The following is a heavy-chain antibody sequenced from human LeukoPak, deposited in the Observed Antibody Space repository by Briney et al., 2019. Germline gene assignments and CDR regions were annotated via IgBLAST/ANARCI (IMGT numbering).Heavy chain of an antibody. CDR1: GFTFSSNA. D-gene: IGHD1-14*01. Sequence: GGSLRLSCAASGFTFSSNAMSWVRQAPGKGLEWVSAISGSGGSTYYADSVQGRFTIFSDNSMETVFLQMDSLRADDTAVYYCAKDRISLTTSPGEFWGQG. CDR3: AKDRISLTTSPGEF. J-gene: IGHJ4*02. CDR2: ISGSGGST. V-gene: IGHV3-23*01.